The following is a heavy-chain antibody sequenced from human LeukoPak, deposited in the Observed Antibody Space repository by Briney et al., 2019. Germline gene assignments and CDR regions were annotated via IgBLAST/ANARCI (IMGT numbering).Heavy chain of an antibody. CDR3: ARDQGDGYNTPFDY. Sequence: SETLSLTCTVSGGSISSGDYYWSWIRQPPGKGLEWIGYIYYSGSTYYNPSLKSRVTISVDTSKNQFSLKLSSVTAADTAAYYCARDQGDGYNTPFDYWGQGTLVTVSS. V-gene: IGHV4-30-4*01. CDR1: GGSISSGDYY. D-gene: IGHD5-24*01. CDR2: IYYSGST. J-gene: IGHJ4*02.